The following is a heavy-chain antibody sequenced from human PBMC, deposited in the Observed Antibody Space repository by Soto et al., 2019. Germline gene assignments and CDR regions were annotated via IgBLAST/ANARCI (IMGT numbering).Heavy chain of an antibody. CDR1: GFTFSGHG. CDR3: ARGGQQVVLWGLDA. CDR2: IWADGSNK. D-gene: IGHD6-13*01. V-gene: IGHV3-33*01. J-gene: IGHJ6*02. Sequence: QAGGSLRLSCVVSGFTFSGHGIHWVRQPPGKGLEWVAFIWADGSNKEYSDSAKGRFTISRDNSKNTVYLQMDSLRAEDTAVYKCARGGQQVVLWGLDAWGQGTMVTVSS.